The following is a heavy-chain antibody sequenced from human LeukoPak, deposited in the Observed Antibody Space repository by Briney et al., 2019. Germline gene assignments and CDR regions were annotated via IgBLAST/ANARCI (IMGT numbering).Heavy chain of an antibody. CDR2: IYTSGST. V-gene: IGHV4-59*10. CDR3: AKDFEVAGNPRYYFDY. D-gene: IGHD6-19*01. J-gene: IGHJ4*02. CDR1: GGSFSGYY. Sequence: SETLSLTCAVYGGSFSGYYWSWIRQPPGKGLEWIGRIYTSGSTTYNPSLKSRVTMSVDTSKNQFSLKLRSVTAADTAVYYCAKDFEVAGNPRYYFDYWGQGTLVTVSS.